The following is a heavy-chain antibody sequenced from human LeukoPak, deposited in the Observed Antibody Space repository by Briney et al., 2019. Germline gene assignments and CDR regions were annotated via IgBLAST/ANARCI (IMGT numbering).Heavy chain of an antibody. J-gene: IGHJ6*02. Sequence: GGSLRPSCAGSALAFDDYAMHWVRQPPGKGLEWVSGISSNSGNIDYADSVKGRFTISRDTAKNSLYLLMNSLRTEDTALYYCAVPAMDVWGQGTTVTVSS. CDR1: ALAFDDYA. CDR3: AVPAMDV. CDR2: ISSNSGNI. V-gene: IGHV3-9*01.